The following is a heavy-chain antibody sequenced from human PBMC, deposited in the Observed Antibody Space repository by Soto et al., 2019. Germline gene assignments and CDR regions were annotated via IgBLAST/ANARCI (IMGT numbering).Heavy chain of an antibody. CDR2: INHSGTT. D-gene: IGHD3-3*01. CDR3: ARARFDSWTHIYYGLDV. CDR1: GGSFSGYS. Sequence: SETLSLTCAVYGGSFSGYSWTWLRQPPGKGLEWIGEINHSGTTDYNPALKSRVPMSVDTAKNQSSLRVTSVTAAATAVYYCARARFDSWTHIYYGLDVWGQGTTVTVSS. J-gene: IGHJ6*02. V-gene: IGHV4-34*01.